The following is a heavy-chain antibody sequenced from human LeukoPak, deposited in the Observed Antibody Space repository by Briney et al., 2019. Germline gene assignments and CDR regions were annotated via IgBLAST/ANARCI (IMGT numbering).Heavy chain of an antibody. D-gene: IGHD3-16*01. J-gene: IGHJ4*02. Sequence: SETLSLTCTVSGGSIGSGDYYWSWIRQPPGKGLEWIGYIYYSGSTYYNPSLKSRVTISVDTSKNQFSLKLSSVTAADTAVYYCARDPIIYAYFDYWGQGTLVTVSS. CDR2: IYYSGST. CDR1: GGSIGSGDYY. CDR3: ARDPIIYAYFDY. V-gene: IGHV4-30-4*08.